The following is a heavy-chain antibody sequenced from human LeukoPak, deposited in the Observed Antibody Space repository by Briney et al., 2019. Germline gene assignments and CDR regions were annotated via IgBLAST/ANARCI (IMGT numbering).Heavy chain of an antibody. CDR3: SRDGGEGGNSAFDI. D-gene: IGHD3-16*01. Sequence: PGGTLRLSCAVSGFTLSNYIMDWVRQAPGKGLEWVGRIRRGANSYTTEYAASVKGRFTISRDDSKNSLYLHMNSLKTEDTAVYHCSRDGGEGGNSAFDIWGQGTMVTVSS. J-gene: IGHJ3*02. CDR1: GFTLSNYI. V-gene: IGHV3-72*01. CDR2: IRRGANSYTT.